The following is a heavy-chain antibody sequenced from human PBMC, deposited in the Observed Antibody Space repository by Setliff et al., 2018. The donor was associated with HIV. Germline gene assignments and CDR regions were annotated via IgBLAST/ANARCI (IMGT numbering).Heavy chain of an antibody. CDR3: ARGSTVGTEFDY. D-gene: IGHD4-17*01. CDR2: TRNEANSYTT. Sequence: GGSLRLSCAASGFTFSDHYMDWVRQAPGKGLEWVGRTRNEANSYTTEYAASVKGRFTISRDDSKNSRYLQMNSLKTEDTAVYYWARGSTVGTEFDYWGQGTLVTVSS. CDR1: GFTFSDHY. J-gene: IGHJ4*02. V-gene: IGHV3-72*01.